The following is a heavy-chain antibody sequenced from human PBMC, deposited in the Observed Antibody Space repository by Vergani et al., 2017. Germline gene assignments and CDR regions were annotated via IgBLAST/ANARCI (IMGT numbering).Heavy chain of an antibody. J-gene: IGHJ4*02. CDR3: ARAYSGYDFGDSWLDY. D-gene: IGHD5-12*01. V-gene: IGHV2-70*15. CDR2: IDWDDDK. Sequence: QVTLRESGPALVKPTQTLTLTCTFSGFSLSTSGMCVSWIRQPPGKALEWLARIDWDDDKYYSTSLKTRLTISKDTSKNQVVLTMTNMDPVDTATYYCARAYSGYDFGDSWLDYWGQGTLVTVSS. CDR1: GFSLSTSGMC.